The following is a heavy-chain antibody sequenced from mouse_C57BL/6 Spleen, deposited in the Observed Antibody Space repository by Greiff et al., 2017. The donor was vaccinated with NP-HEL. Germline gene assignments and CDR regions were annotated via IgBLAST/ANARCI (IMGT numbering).Heavy chain of an antibody. V-gene: IGHV3-6*01. CDR3: ARAITTGYYAMDY. CDR2: LSYDGSN. D-gene: IGHD1-1*01. Sequence: EVHLVESGPGLVKPSQSLSLTCSVTGYSITSGYYWNWIRQFPGNKLEWMGYLSYDGSNNYNPSLKNRISITRDTSKNQFFLKLNSVTTEDTATYYCARAITTGYYAMDYWGQGTSVTVSS. J-gene: IGHJ4*01. CDR1: GYSITSGYY.